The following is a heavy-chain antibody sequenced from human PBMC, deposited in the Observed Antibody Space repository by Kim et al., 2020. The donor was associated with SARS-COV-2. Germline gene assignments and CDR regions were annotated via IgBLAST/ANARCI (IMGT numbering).Heavy chain of an antibody. Sequence: SETLSLTCAVYGESFSPNYWNWVRQAPGKGLEWIGEVTYSGVTSYNASFKRRLTMSVDTSKNQFSLRLSSLTAADTAVYYCARGKPFRTQLIGISLFYY. CDR1: GESFSPNY. D-gene: IGHD3-10*01. CDR3: ARGKPFRTQLIGISLFYY. CDR2: VTYSGVT. J-gene: IGHJ6*01. V-gene: IGHV4-34*01.